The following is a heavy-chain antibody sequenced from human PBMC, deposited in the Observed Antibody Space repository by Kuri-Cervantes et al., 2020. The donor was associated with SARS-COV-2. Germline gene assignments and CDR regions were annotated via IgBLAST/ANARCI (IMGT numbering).Heavy chain of an antibody. Sequence: GESLKISCAASGLTFNTCAMHWVRQAPGKGLEWVAMVSSDGTNQSYADSVKGRFTISRDNSKNTLHLQIISLRTEDTGVFYCARARVGVFDFWGQGALVTVSS. D-gene: IGHD2-21*01. CDR3: ARARVGVFDF. J-gene: IGHJ4*02. CDR2: VSSDGTNQ. CDR1: GLTFNTCA. V-gene: IGHV3-30*04.